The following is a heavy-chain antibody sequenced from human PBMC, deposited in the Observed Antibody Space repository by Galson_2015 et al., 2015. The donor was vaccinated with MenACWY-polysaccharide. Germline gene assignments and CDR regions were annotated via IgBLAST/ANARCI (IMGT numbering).Heavy chain of an antibody. CDR2: IYYSGST. V-gene: IGHV4-59*01. CDR3: ARVPWDGWWGVAAFDI. D-gene: IGHD6-19*01. J-gene: IGHJ3*02. CDR1: GGSISSYY. Sequence: SETLSLTCTVSGGSISSYYWSWIRQPPGKGLEWIGYIYYSGSTNYNPSLKSRVTISVDTSKNQFSLKLSSVTAADTAVYYCARVPWDGWWGVAAFDIWGQGTMVTVSS.